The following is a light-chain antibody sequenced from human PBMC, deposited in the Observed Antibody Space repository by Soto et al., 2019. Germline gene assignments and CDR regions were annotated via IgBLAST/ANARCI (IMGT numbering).Light chain of an antibody. CDR2: INSDGSH. Sequence: QSVLTQSPSVSASLGASVKLTCTLSSGHSTYAIAWHQQQPEKGLRFLMKINSDGSHSKGDGFFDRFSGSSSGAERHLTISSLQSEDEADYYCQSLGTGIQVFGGGTKLTVL. J-gene: IGLJ3*02. CDR3: QSLGTGIQV. V-gene: IGLV4-69*01. CDR1: SGHSTYA.